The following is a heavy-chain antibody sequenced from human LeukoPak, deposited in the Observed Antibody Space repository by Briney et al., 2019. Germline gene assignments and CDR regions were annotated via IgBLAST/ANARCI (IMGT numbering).Heavy chain of an antibody. D-gene: IGHD3-22*01. J-gene: IGHJ4*02. V-gene: IGHV3-53*04. CDR3: ARDDSSGYFRL. CDR1: GFTVSSNY. Sequence: GGSLRLSCAASGFTVSSNYMNWVRQAPGKGLEWVSVIYRDGSAYYAGSVKGRFTLSRLNSKNTLYLQMNSLRTEDTAMYYCARDDSSGYFRLWGQGTLVTVSS. CDR2: IYRDGSA.